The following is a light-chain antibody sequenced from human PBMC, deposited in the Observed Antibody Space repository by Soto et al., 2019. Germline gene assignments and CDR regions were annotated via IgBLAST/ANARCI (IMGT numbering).Light chain of an antibody. CDR3: QQYNNWPPFT. Sequence: EIVMTQSPATLSVSLGERATLSCRASQSVSNNLAWYQQKPGQAPRLLIYGASTRATGIPARFSGSGSGTEFTLTISSLQSEDFAVYYCQQYNNWPPFTFGPGTKVDIK. CDR2: GAS. CDR1: QSVSNN. V-gene: IGKV3-15*01. J-gene: IGKJ3*01.